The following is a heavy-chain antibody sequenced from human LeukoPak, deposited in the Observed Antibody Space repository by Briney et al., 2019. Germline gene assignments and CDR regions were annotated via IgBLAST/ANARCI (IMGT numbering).Heavy chain of an antibody. Sequence: ASVKVSCKASGYTFTSYAMHWVRQAPGQRLDWLGWINAGNGNTKYSQKFQGRVTITRDTSASTAYMELSSLRSEDTAVYYCARGTGYSYGYGFDYWGQGTLVTVSS. CDR3: ARGTGYSYGYGFDY. CDR2: INAGNGNT. V-gene: IGHV1-3*01. D-gene: IGHD5-18*01. CDR1: GYTFTSYA. J-gene: IGHJ4*02.